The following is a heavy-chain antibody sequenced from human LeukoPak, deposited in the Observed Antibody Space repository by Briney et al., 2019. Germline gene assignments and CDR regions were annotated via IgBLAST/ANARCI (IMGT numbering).Heavy chain of an antibody. V-gene: IGHV4-4*09. CDR1: GGSISGYF. D-gene: IGHD2-2*01. Sequence: PSETLSLTCTVSGGSISGYFWSWIRQPPGKGPEGIGYIYSTGTTNYSTSLSRRVTISVDTSKNQLSLNLRFVTATDTAVYHCARHNPPPTGFCSGTSCFMSGSQYFYMDVWGKGTSVTVS. CDR3: ARHNPPPTGFCSGTSCFMSGSQYFYMDV. CDR2: IYSTGTT. J-gene: IGHJ6*03.